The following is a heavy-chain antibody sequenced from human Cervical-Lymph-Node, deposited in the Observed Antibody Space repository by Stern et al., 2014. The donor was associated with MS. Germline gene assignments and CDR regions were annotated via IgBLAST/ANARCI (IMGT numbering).Heavy chain of an antibody. V-gene: IGHV1-18*01. Sequence: QVQLVQSGTEVKKPGASVLVSCKASGYTFTTYGITWVRQAPGQGLEWMGWISADSGNTKYAQKFQDRVTMTRDTTTGTAYMEVRSLRSEDTAVYYCARDKMHAFDYWGRGTQVTVPS. J-gene: IGHJ4*02. CDR3: ARDKMHAFDY. CDR2: ISADSGNT. D-gene: IGHD2-8*01. CDR1: GYTFTTYG.